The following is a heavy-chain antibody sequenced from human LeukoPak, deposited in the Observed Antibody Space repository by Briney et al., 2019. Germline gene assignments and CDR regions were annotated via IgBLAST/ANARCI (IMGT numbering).Heavy chain of an antibody. J-gene: IGHJ4*02. CDR2: ISSSGSTI. CDR3: ARSSGSLLYYFDY. CDR1: GFTFSDYY. Sequence: KSGGSLRLSCAASGFTFSDYYMSWIRRAPGKGLEWVSYISSSGSTIYYADSVKGRFTISRDNAKNSLYLQMNSLRAEDTAVYYCARSSGSLLYYFDYWGQGTLVTVSS. D-gene: IGHD3-22*01. V-gene: IGHV3-11*01.